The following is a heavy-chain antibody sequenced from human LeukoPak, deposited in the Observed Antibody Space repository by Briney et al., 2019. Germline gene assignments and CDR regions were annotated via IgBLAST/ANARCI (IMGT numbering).Heavy chain of an antibody. Sequence: SVKVSCKASGYTFTSYGISWVRQAPGQGLEWMGGIIPIFGTANYAQKFQGRVTITADESTSTAYMELSSLRSEDTAVYYCARARHDDFWSGYYHWGQGTLVTVSS. V-gene: IGHV1-69*13. D-gene: IGHD3-3*01. CDR2: IIPIFGTA. CDR3: ARARHDDFWSGYYH. J-gene: IGHJ5*02. CDR1: GYTFTSYG.